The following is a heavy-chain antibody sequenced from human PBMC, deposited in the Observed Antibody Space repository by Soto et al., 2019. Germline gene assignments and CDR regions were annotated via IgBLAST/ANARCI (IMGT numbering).Heavy chain of an antibody. J-gene: IGHJ6*02. CDR1: GGTFSSYA. CDR2: IIPIFGTA. Sequence: VQLVQSGAEVKKPGSSVKVSCKACGGTFSSYAISWVRQAPGQGLAWMGGIIPIFGTANYAQKFQDRVTITADKSTSTASMELDSLRSEDTALYYCATDLGSVVRYGLDVWGQQITDIVSS. CDR3: ATDLGSVVRYGLDV. V-gene: IGHV1-69*06. D-gene: IGHD3-9*01.